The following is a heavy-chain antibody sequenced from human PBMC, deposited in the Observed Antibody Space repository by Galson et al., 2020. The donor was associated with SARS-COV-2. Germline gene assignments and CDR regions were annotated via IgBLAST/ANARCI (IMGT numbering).Heavy chain of an antibody. Sequence: GESLKISCAASGFTFSSYSMNWVRQAPGKGLEWVSYISNDNNYKYYADSVKGRFTISRDNAKNSLYLQLDSLRAEDTAVYYCARNMATTYLFSFDYWGQGNLVTVSS. V-gene: IGHV3-21*01. CDR1: GFTFSSYS. CDR2: ISNDNNYK. CDR3: ARNMATTYLFSFDY. D-gene: IGHD5-12*01. J-gene: IGHJ4*02.